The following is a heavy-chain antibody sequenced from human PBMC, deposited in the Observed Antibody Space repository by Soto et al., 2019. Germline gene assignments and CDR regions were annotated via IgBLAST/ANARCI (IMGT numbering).Heavy chain of an antibody. CDR3: AAIQNNWFDP. CDR1: GFTFSSSW. CDR2: IKHDGSEV. V-gene: IGHV3-7*01. J-gene: IGHJ5*02. Sequence: EVQLVESGGGLVQPGGSLRLTCTASGFTFSSSWMAWVRQAPGKGLEWVGNIKHDGSEVYYLDSVRGRFTISRDSAWKSLYLQVNSLRAEDPAVYYCAAIQNNWFDPWGQGTLVAVSS.